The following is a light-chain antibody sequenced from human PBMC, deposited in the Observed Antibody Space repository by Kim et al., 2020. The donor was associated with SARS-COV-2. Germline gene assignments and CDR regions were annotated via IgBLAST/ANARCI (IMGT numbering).Light chain of an antibody. CDR3: QEWDTRIVV. V-gene: IGLV3-1*01. Sequence: SYELTQPPSVSVSPGQTASITCSGDKLGDKYACWYQQKPGQAPVVVIYQDNRRPSGIPERLSGSNSGNTATLTISGTQAMDEADYYCQEWDTRIVVFCGG. CDR2: QDN. CDR1: KLGDKY. J-gene: IGLJ2*01.